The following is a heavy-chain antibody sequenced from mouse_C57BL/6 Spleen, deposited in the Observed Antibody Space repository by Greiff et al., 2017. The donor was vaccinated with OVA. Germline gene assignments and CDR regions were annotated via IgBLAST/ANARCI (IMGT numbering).Heavy chain of an antibody. Sequence: EVQLQQSGPVLVKPGASVKMSCKASGYTFTDYYMNWVKQSHGKSLEWIGVINPYNGGTSYNQKFKGKATLTVDKSSSTAYMELNSLTSEDSAVYYCARSNYDYDGYFDYWGQGTTLTVSS. CDR2: INPYNGGT. CDR3: ARSNYDYDGYFDY. CDR1: GYTFTDYY. V-gene: IGHV1-19*01. D-gene: IGHD2-4*01. J-gene: IGHJ2*01.